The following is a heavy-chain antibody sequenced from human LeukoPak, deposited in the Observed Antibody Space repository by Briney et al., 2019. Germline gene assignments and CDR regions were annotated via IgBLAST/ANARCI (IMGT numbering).Heavy chain of an antibody. J-gene: IGHJ4*02. D-gene: IGHD1-26*01. V-gene: IGHV1-18*01. CDR2: ISAYNGNT. CDR3: AREGEWEQAFDY. CDR1: GYTFTSYG. Sequence: GASVKVSCKASGYTFTSYGISWVRQAPGQGLEWMGWISAYNGNTNYAQKLQGRVTMITDTSTSTVYMELSSLRSEDTAVYYCAREGEWEQAFDYWGQGTLVTVSS.